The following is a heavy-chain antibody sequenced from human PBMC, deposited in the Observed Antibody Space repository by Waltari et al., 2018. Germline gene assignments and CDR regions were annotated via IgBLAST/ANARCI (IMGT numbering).Heavy chain of an antibody. CDR2: IYPVDYET. V-gene: IGHV5-51*03. CDR3: ARLSGSYYFDY. Sequence: EVQLVQSGAEVKKPGESLKISCKGSGYSFTSYWIGWVRQMPGKGLEWMGIIYPVDYETRYSPSCQSQVTSSADKSISTAYLQWSSLKASDTAMYYCARLSGSYYFDYWGQGTLVTVSS. J-gene: IGHJ4*02. D-gene: IGHD1-26*01. CDR1: GYSFTSYW.